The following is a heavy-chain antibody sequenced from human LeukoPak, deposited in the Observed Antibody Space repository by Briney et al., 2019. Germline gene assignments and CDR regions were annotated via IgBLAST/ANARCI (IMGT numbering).Heavy chain of an antibody. CDR2: IYSGGST. Sequence: GGSLRLSCAASGFTVSGNYMSWVRQAPGKGLEWVSVIYSGGSTYYADSVKGRFTISRDNSKNTLYLQMNSLRAEDTAVYYCARTPSGLRYFDWLLHFDYWGQGTLVTVSS. V-gene: IGHV3-53*01. D-gene: IGHD3-9*01. CDR3: ARTPSGLRYFDWLLHFDY. CDR1: GFTVSGNY. J-gene: IGHJ4*02.